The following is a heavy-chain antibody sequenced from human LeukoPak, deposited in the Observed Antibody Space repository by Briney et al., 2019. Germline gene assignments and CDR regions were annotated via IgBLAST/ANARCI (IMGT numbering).Heavy chain of an antibody. V-gene: IGHV3-74*01. Sequence: GGSLRLSCAASGFTFSSYWMHWVRHAPGKGLVWVSRINSDGSSTSYADSVKGRFTISRDNAKNTLYLQMNSLRAEDTAVYYCARGGVYSYGTVDYWGQGTLVTVSS. D-gene: IGHD5-18*01. CDR1: GFTFSSYW. J-gene: IGHJ4*02. CDR2: INSDGSST. CDR3: ARGGVYSYGTVDY.